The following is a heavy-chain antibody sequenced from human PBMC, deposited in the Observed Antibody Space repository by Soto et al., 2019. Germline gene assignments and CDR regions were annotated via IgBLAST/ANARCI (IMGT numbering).Heavy chain of an antibody. V-gene: IGHV2-5*02. D-gene: IGHD3-3*01. CDR3: AHPSSTIFGVALDY. CDR1: GFSLSTSGVG. Sequence: QITLKESGPTLVKPTQTLTLTCTFSGFSLSTSGVGVGWIRQPPGKALEWLALIYWDDDKRYSPSLKSRLTITKDTSKNQVVLTMTNMDPVDTATYYCAHPSSTIFGVALDYWGQGTLVTVSS. CDR2: IYWDDDK. J-gene: IGHJ4*02.